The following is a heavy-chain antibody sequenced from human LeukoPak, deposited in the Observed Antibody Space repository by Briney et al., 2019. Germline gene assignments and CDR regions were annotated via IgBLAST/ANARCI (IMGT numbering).Heavy chain of an antibody. CDR2: INHSGST. Sequence: PSETLSLTCPVYGGSFSGSYWSCIRQPPGKWLEWIGEINHSGSTDYNPTLKSRVTISVDTSKNQFSLKLSSVTAADTAVYYCARGPGYSGYDSIGGYYFDYWAREPWSPSPQ. V-gene: IGHV4-34*01. J-gene: IGHJ4*02. CDR1: GGSFSGSY. CDR3: ARGPGYSGYDSIGGYYFDY. D-gene: IGHD5-12*01.